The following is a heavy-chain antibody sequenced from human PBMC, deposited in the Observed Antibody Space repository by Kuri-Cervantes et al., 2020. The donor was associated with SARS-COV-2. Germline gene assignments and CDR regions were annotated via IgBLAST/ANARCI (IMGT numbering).Heavy chain of an antibody. CDR3: ARGCNRITIFGVVNIPAAENWFDP. CDR2: ISSNGGST. Sequence: GESLKISCSASGFTFSSYAMHWVRQAPGKGLEYVSAISSNGGSTYYADSVKGRFTISRDNSKNTLYLQMSSLRAEDTAVYFCARGCNRITIFGVVNIPAAENWFDPWGQGTLVTVSS. D-gene: IGHD3-3*01. V-gene: IGHV3-64D*08. CDR1: GFTFSSYA. J-gene: IGHJ5*02.